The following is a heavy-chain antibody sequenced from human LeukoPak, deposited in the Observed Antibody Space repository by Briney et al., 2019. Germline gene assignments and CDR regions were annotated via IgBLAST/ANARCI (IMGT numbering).Heavy chain of an antibody. Sequence: GGPLRLSCAASGFTFSSYGMHWVRQAPGKGLEWVAFIRYDGSNKYYADSVKGRFTISRDNSKNTLYLQMNSLRAEDTAVYYCARDWGCSGGSCYVSDYWGQGTLVTVSS. CDR3: ARDWGCSGGSCYVSDY. D-gene: IGHD2-15*01. CDR2: IRYDGSNK. V-gene: IGHV3-30*02. J-gene: IGHJ4*02. CDR1: GFTFSSYG.